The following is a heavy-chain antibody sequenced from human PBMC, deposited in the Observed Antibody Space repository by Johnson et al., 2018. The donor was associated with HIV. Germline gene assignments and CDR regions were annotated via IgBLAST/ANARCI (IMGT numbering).Heavy chain of an antibody. V-gene: IGHV3-11*04. CDR2: ISSSGSTI. CDR1: GFTFSDYY. CDR3: ARDLARRGGAAFDI. Sequence: QVQLVESGGGLVKPGGSLRLSCAASGFTFSDYYMSWIRPAPGKGLEWVSYISSSGSTIYYADSVKGRFTISRDNSKNTLHLQMNSLRPEDTAVYYCARDLARRGGAAFDIWGQGTMVTVSS. J-gene: IGHJ3*02. D-gene: IGHD1-26*01.